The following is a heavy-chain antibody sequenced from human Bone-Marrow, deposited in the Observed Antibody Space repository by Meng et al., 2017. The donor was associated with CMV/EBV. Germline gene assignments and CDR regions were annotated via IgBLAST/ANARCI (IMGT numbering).Heavy chain of an antibody. V-gene: IGHV3-30*02. CDR1: GFTSSSYG. J-gene: IGHJ6*02. CDR2: IRYDGSNK. D-gene: IGHD3-3*01. Sequence: GGSLRLSRVASGFTSSSYGMHWVRQAPGKELEWVAFIRYDGSNKYYADSVKGRFNISRDNSKNTPYLQMNSLSAEDTAVYYRAKDPVNYDFWSGFFRAYYFYGMDVWGQGTTVTVSS. CDR3: AKDPVNYDFWSGFFRAYYFYGMDV.